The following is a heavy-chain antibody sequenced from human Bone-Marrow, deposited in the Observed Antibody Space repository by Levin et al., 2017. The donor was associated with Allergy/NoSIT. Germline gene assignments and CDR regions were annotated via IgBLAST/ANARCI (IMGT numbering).Heavy chain of an antibody. CDR2: INHSGST. Sequence: GSLRLSCAVYGGSFSGYYWSWIRQPPGKGLEWIGEINHSGSTNYNPSLKSRVTISVDTSKNQFSLKLSSVTAADTAVYYCARVGGDYWGQGTLVTVSS. CDR1: GGSFSGYY. V-gene: IGHV4-34*01. J-gene: IGHJ4*02. D-gene: IGHD4-23*01. CDR3: ARVGGDY.